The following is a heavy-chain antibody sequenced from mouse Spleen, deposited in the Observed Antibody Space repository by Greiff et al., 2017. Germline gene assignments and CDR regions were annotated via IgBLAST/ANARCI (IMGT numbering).Heavy chain of an antibody. CDR2: IYPGDGDT. CDR1: GYAFSSYW. Sequence: VQLQQSGAELVKPGASVKISCKASGYAFSSYWMNWVKQRPGKGLEWIGQIYPGDGDTNYNGKFKGKATLTADKSSSTAYMQLSSLTSEDSAVYYCTRDSSGSWFAYWGQGTLVTVSA. J-gene: IGHJ3*01. CDR3: TRDSSGSWFAY. D-gene: IGHD3-2*01. V-gene: IGHV1-80*01.